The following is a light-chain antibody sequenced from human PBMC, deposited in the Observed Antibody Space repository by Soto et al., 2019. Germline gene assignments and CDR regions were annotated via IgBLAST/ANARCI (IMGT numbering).Light chain of an antibody. Sequence: QSALTQPPSSSGSPGQSVTISCTGTSSDVGAYNYVSWYQQHAGKAPKIVIYEVTKRPSEGPDRFSGAKSANTASLTVSGLQAEYEADYYCSSFASSNTWVFGGGTKLTVL. CDR2: EVT. V-gene: IGLV2-8*01. CDR3: SSFASSNTWV. CDR1: SSDVGAYNY. J-gene: IGLJ3*02.